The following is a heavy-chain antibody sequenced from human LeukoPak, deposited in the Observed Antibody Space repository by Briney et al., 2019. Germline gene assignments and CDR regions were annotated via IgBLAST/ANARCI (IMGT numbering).Heavy chain of an antibody. D-gene: IGHD1-1*01. J-gene: IGHJ4*02. CDR1: GYTFTSYG. CDR2: ISAYNGNT. V-gene: IGHV1-18*01. Sequence: GASVTVSCKASGYTFTSYGISWGRQAPGQGLEWMGWISAYNGNTNYAQKLQGRVTMTTDTSTSTAYMELRSLRSDDTAVYYCAREELGWNPNDYWGQGTLVTVSS. CDR3: AREELGWNPNDY.